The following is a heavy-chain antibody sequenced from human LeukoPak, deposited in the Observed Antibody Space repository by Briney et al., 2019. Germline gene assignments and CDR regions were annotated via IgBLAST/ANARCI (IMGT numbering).Heavy chain of an antibody. J-gene: IGHJ3*02. Sequence: SETLSLTCTVSGGSINSYYWSWIRQPPGKGLQWIGCIHYSGSTYYGPSLKSRLTISLDTSRNQFSLKLNSVTAADTAVYYCAKSNGYGLIDIWGQGTMVTVSS. D-gene: IGHD3-10*01. CDR2: IHYSGST. V-gene: IGHV4-59*12. CDR1: GGSINSYY. CDR3: AKSNGYGLIDI.